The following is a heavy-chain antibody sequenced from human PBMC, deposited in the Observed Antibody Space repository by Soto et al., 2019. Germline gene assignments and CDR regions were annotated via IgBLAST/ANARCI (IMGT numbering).Heavy chain of an antibody. CDR3: ARAVDTIVVVGSWFDP. J-gene: IGHJ5*02. CDR1: GYTFSSHG. V-gene: IGHV1-18*01. D-gene: IGHD3-22*01. Sequence: QVQLVQSGAEVKKPGASVKVSCKASGYTFSSHGISWVRQAPGQGLEWMGWISVYNGDTNYAEKFQGRVTMTTDTSTSTHYVEVGSLRSDDTAVYYCARAVDTIVVVGSWFDPWGQGTLVTVSS. CDR2: ISVYNGDT.